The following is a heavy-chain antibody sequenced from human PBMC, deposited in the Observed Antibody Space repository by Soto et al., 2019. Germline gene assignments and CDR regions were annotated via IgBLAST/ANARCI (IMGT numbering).Heavy chain of an antibody. CDR2: IIPIFGTA. J-gene: IGHJ4*02. D-gene: IGHD3-22*01. CDR1: GGTFSSYA. V-gene: IGHV1-69*01. CDR3: ARGPHYYDSSGYYKFDY. Sequence: QVQLVQSGAEVKKPGSSVKVSCKASGGTFSSYAISWVRQAPGQGLEWMGGIIPIFGTANYAQKFQGRVTITADEFKRTAYMELSSLRSEDTAVYYWARGPHYYDSSGYYKFDYWGQGTLVTVSS.